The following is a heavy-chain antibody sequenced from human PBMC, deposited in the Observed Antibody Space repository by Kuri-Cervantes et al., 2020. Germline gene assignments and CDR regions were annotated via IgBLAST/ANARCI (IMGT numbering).Heavy chain of an antibody. CDR1: GFSFSRYS. D-gene: IGHD3-9*01. Sequence: GESLKISCAASGFSFSRYSLNWVRQAPGKGLEWVSFISQRSKNIYYADGVKGRFTVSRDNAKNSLYLQIDSLRIEDTAVYFCVRDSLNNDIFSPRFDYWGQGSLVTVSS. CDR3: VRDSLNNDIFSPRFDY. V-gene: IGHV3-21*05. CDR2: ISQRSKNI. J-gene: IGHJ4*02.